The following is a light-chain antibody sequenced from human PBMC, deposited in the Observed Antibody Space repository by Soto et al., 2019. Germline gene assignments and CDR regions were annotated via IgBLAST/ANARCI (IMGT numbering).Light chain of an antibody. J-gene: IGLJ1*01. Sequence: QSALTQPASVSGSPGQSIAISCTGTSSDVGGYNYVSWYQQHPGKAPKLMIYDVSRRPSGVSDRFSGSKSGNTASLTISGLQAEDEADYYCISYTSSSTDVVGTGTKLTVL. CDR2: DVS. V-gene: IGLV2-14*01. CDR3: ISYTSSSTDV. CDR1: SSDVGGYNY.